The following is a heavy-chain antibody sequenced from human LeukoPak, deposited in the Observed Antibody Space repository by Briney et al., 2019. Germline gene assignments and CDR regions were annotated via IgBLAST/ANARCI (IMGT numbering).Heavy chain of an antibody. Sequence: PSETLSLTCTVSGASITSSNYYWLWLRQPPGKGLEWIGSIYYNGITYYSLSLKSRVTISVDTSKNQFSLKLSSVTAADTAVYYCADTHYYYMDVWGKGTTVTVSS. V-gene: IGHV4-39*07. CDR3: ADTHYYYMDV. CDR2: IYYNGIT. CDR1: GASITSSNYY. D-gene: IGHD5-18*01. J-gene: IGHJ6*03.